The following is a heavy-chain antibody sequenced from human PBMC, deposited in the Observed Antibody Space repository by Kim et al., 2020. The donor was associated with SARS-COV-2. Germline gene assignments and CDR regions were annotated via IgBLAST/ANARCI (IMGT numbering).Heavy chain of an antibody. D-gene: IGHD3-22*01. CDR3: ARERSDSIKTLYYFDY. V-gene: IGHV3-66*01. Sequence: GGSLRLSCAASGFTVSSNYMSWVRQAPGKWLEWVSVFYIGGITYYSDSVKGRFTISRDNSKNTVWLQMNSLKAEDTAVYYCARERSDSIKTLYYFDYWGQGTLVTVSS. CDR1: GFTVSSNY. J-gene: IGHJ4*02. CDR2: FYIGGIT.